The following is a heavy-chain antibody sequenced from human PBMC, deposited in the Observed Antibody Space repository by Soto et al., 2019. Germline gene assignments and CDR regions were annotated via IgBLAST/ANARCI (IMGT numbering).Heavy chain of an antibody. CDR2: ITGSAGRT. V-gene: IGHV3-23*01. Sequence: EVQVLESGGGLVQPGGSLRLSCVGTGFTFSTHTMSWVRQAPGRGLEWVSGITGSAGRTYYADSVKGRFTMSRDNSKKPVWLQMESLRADDTAIYYCAKGSDRYDGSGQYGSGYFQNWGQGTLVTVS. J-gene: IGHJ1*01. D-gene: IGHD3-10*01. CDR3: AKGSDRYDGSGQYGSGYFQN. CDR1: GFTFSTHT.